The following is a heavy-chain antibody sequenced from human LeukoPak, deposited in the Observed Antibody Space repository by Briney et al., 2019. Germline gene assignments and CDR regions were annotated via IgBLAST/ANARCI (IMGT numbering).Heavy chain of an antibody. CDR1: GFTFTSPG. Sequence: GGSLRLSCPGSGFTFTSPGISWCRQAPGKGLEWVAVISYDGSNKYYADSVKGRFTISRDNSKNTLYLQMNSLRAEDTAVYYCAKGGYYYESRGTGDFDYWGQGTLVTVSS. V-gene: IGHV3-30*18. J-gene: IGHJ4*02. CDR2: ISYDGSNK. D-gene: IGHD3-22*01. CDR3: AKGGYYYESRGTGDFDY.